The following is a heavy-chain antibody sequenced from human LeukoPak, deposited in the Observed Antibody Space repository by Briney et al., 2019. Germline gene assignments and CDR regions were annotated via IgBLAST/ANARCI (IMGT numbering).Heavy chain of an antibody. Sequence: PSETLSLTCTVSGGSISSYYWSWIRQPPGKGLEWIGYIYYRGSTNYNPSLKSRVTISVDTSKNQFSLKLSSVTAADTAVYYCARVKGGYYYDSSGYYYFDYWGQGTLVTVSS. CDR2: IYYRGST. J-gene: IGHJ4*02. CDR3: ARVKGGYYYDSSGYYYFDY. D-gene: IGHD3-22*01. CDR1: GGSISSYY. V-gene: IGHV4-59*13.